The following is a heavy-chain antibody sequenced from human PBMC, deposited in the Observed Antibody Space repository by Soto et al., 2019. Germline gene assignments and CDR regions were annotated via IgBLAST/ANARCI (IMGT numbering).Heavy chain of an antibody. CDR1: GFTFSSYS. V-gene: IGHV3-21*01. Sequence: PGGSLRLSCAASGFTFSSYSMNWARQAPGKGLEWVSSISSSSSYIYYADSVKGRFTISRDNAKNSLYLQMNSLRAEDTAVYYCARDASAATYYYYGMDVWGQGTTVTVSS. D-gene: IGHD2-15*01. J-gene: IGHJ6*02. CDR3: ARDASAATYYYYGMDV. CDR2: ISSSSSYI.